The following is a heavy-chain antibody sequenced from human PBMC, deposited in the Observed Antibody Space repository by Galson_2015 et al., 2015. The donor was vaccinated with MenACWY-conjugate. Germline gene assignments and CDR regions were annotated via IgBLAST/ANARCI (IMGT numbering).Heavy chain of an antibody. CDR2: ISYDGSNK. CDR1: GFTFSSYG. Sequence: SLRLSCAASGFTFSSYGMHWVRQAPGKGLEWVAIISYDGSNKYYADSVKDRLTISRDNSKNTLYLQMNSLRAEDTAVYFCANARGNFWGQGTLVTVSS. D-gene: IGHD3-16*01. CDR3: ANARGNF. J-gene: IGHJ4*02. V-gene: IGHV3-30*18.